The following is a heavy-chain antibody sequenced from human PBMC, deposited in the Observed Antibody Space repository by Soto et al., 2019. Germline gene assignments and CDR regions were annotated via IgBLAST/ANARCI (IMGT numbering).Heavy chain of an antibody. V-gene: IGHV3-21*01. CDR2: ISSSSSYI. Sequence: GGSLRLSCAASGFTFSRHTMHWVRQAPGKGLEWVSSISSSSSYIYYADSVKGRFTISRDNAKNSLYLQMNSLRAEDTAVYYCARGPKVAATFDYWGQGTLVTVSS. D-gene: IGHD2-15*01. CDR1: GFTFSRHT. CDR3: ARGPKVAATFDY. J-gene: IGHJ4*02.